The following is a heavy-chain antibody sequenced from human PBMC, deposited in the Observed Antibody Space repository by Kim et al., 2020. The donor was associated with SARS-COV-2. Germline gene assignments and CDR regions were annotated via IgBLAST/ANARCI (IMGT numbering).Heavy chain of an antibody. CDR2: LSGSGGYT. CDR1: GFMFSAYA. J-gene: IGHJ4*02. V-gene: IGHV3-23*01. D-gene: IGHD6-13*01. CDR3: AKVGSSSNSFFDS. Sequence: GGSLRLSCAASGFMFSAYAMNWVRQAPGKGLEWVAGLSGSGGYTFYADSVKGRFTVSRDNSNNIVHLQMNSLRTDDTAKYYCAKVGSSSNSFFDSCGQGT.